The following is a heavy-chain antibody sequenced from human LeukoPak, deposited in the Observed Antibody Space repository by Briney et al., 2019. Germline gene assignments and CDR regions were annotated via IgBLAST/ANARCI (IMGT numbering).Heavy chain of an antibody. CDR1: GGSISSSSYY. J-gene: IGHJ4*02. Sequence: SETLSLTCTVSGGSISSSSYYWGWIRQPPGKGLEWIGYIYYSGSSYYNPSLRSRVTISVDTSKNHFSLKLSSVTAADTAVYYCARNRDGYNSFDYWGQGTLVTVSS. CDR2: IYYSGSS. V-gene: IGHV4-31*03. D-gene: IGHD5-24*01. CDR3: ARNRDGYNSFDY.